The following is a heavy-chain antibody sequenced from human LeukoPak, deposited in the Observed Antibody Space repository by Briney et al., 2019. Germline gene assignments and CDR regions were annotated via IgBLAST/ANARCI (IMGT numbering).Heavy chain of an antibody. CDR3: AKDRARGEFDY. J-gene: IGHJ4*02. D-gene: IGHD3-16*01. V-gene: IGHV3-23*01. CDR1: RFTFSSYA. CDR2: ISGSGGST. Sequence: AGSLRLSCAASRFTFSSYAMSWVRQAPGKGLEWVSAISGSGGSTYYADSVKGRFTISRDNSKNTLYLQMNSLRAEDTAVYYCAKDRARGEFDYWGQGTLVTVSS.